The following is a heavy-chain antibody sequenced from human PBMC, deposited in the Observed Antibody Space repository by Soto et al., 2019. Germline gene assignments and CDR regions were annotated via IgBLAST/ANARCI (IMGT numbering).Heavy chain of an antibody. Sequence: QVQLVQSGAEVKKPGASVKVSCKASGYTFTSYGISWVRQAPGQGLEWMGWISAYNGNTNYAQKLQGRVTMTTDTSTSTAYTGLRSLRSDDTAVYYCARAHQGRLGGGYWFDPWGQGTLVTVCS. CDR3: ARAHQGRLGGGYWFDP. V-gene: IGHV1-18*01. J-gene: IGHJ5*02. CDR2: ISAYNGNT. CDR1: GYTFTSYG. D-gene: IGHD3-10*01.